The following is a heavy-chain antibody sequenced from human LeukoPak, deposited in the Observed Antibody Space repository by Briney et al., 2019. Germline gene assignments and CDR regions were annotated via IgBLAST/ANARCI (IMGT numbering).Heavy chain of an antibody. Sequence: SETLSLTCTVSGGSISSYYWSWIRQPPGKGLEWIGYIHFSGSTSYNASLKSRVTISVDTSKNHFSLKLSSVTAADTAIYYCARSFYGGNSDYWGQGTLLTVSS. CDR2: IHFSGST. CDR3: ARSFYGGNSDY. D-gene: IGHD4-23*01. CDR1: GGSISSYY. J-gene: IGHJ4*02. V-gene: IGHV4-59*01.